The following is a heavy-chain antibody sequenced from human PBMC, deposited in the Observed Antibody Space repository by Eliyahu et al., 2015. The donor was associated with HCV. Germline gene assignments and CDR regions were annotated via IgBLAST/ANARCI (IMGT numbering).Heavy chain of an antibody. V-gene: IGHV4-59*01. D-gene: IGHD3-16*02. J-gene: IGHJ3*02. CDR1: GGSISSYY. CDR2: IYYSGST. Sequence: QVQLQESGPGLVKASETLSLTCTVSGGSISSYYWSXIRQPPGKGLEWIGYIYYSGSTNYNPSLKSRVTISVDTSKNQFSLKLSSVTAADTAVYYCARDHLYYDYIWGSYLPDAFDIWGQGTMVTVSS. CDR3: ARDHLYYDYIWGSYLPDAFDI.